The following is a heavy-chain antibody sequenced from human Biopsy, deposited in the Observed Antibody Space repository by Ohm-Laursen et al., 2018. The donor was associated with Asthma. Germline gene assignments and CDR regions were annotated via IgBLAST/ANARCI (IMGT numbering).Heavy chain of an antibody. D-gene: IGHD6-13*01. Sequence: GASVKVSCKASGYTFIGRHIHWMRQAPGQGLEWMGRINPNSGGTNYAQKFQGRVTMTRDTSISTAYMEVSRLRSDDTAVYYCARGQKSAGDRWFDPWGQETLATVSS. CDR3: ARGQKSAGDRWFDP. CDR1: GYTFIGRH. CDR2: INPNSGGT. V-gene: IGHV1-2*06. J-gene: IGHJ5*02.